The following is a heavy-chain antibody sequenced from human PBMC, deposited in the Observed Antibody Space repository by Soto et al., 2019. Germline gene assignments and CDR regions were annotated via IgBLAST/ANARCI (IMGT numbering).Heavy chain of an antibody. CDR2: IRSKAYGGPT. Sequence: GGSLRLYRSASGFSFGDYAMGWFRHAPGAGLEWVGFIRSKAYGGPTEYAAPVEGRFTISRDDSSRFAYLQMKTLEVADAAVYFCARAPMYSASFRPIGFDSWGPGTLVTVSS. V-gene: IGHV3-49*03. CDR3: ARAPMYSASFRPIGFDS. J-gene: IGHJ4*02. CDR1: GFSFGDYA. D-gene: IGHD1-26*01.